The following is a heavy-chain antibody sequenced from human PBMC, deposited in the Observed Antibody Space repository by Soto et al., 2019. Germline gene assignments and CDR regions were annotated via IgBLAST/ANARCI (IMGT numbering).Heavy chain of an antibody. CDR3: AKDYEVTKHVGYYYYGMDV. D-gene: IGHD4-17*01. J-gene: IGHJ6*02. V-gene: IGHV3-23*01. Sequence: GGSLRLSCAASGFTFSSHAMSWVRQAPGKGLEWVSAISGSGGSTYYADSVKGRFTISRDNSKNTLYLQMNSLRAEDTAVYYCAKDYEVTKHVGYYYYGMDVWGQGTTVTVSS. CDR2: ISGSGGST. CDR1: GFTFSSHA.